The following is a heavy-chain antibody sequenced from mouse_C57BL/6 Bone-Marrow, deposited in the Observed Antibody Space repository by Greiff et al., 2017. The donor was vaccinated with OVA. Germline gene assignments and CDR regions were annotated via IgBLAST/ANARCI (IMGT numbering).Heavy chain of an antibody. CDR1: GYTFTSYW. D-gene: IGHD1-1*01. V-gene: IGHV1-50*01. J-gene: IGHJ1*03. CDR2: IDPSDSYT. Sequence: QVQLQQSGAELVKPGASVKLSCKASGYTFTSYWMQWVKQRPGQGLEWIGEIDPSDSYTNYNQKFKGKATLTVDTSSSTAYMQLSSLTSEDSAVYYCARQGTTVVARNWYFDVWGTGTTVTVSS. CDR3: ARQGTTVVARNWYFDV.